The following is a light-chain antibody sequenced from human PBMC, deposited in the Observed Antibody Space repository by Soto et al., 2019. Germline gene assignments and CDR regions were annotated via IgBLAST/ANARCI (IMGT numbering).Light chain of an antibody. V-gene: IGLV2-14*01. CDR2: DVS. J-gene: IGLJ3*02. CDR3: SSYTTSNSVV. CDR1: SSDVGNYNY. Sequence: SALTQPASVSGSPGQSITISCTGTSSDVGNYNYVSWYQLHPGKAPKLMIYDVSSRPSGVSDRFSGSKFGNTASLAVSGLQAEDEADYYCSSYTTSNSVVFGGGTKLTVL.